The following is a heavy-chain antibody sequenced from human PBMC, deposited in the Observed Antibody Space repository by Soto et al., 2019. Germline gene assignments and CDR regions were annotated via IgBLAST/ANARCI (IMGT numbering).Heavy chain of an antibody. D-gene: IGHD3-9*01. Sequence: EVQLLESGGGLVQPGGSLRLSCAASGFTFSSYAMSWVRQAPGKGLEWVSAISGSGGSTYYADSVKGRFTISRDNSKNTMYLQMNSLRAEDNAVYYCAKDPYDILTGYYIGFDYWGQGTLVTVSS. CDR2: ISGSGGST. CDR3: AKDPYDILTGYYIGFDY. J-gene: IGHJ4*02. V-gene: IGHV3-23*01. CDR1: GFTFSSYA.